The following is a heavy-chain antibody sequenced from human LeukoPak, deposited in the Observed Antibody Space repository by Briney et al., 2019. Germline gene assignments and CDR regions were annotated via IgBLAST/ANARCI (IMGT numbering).Heavy chain of an antibody. Sequence: GGSLRLSCAASGFSFSDYYMSWIRQAPGKGLEWISYISSSGNTKFYADSVKGRFTISRDNAKNSLYLQMNSLRAEDTAVYYCARDGYGVNFDYWGQGTLVTVSS. CDR1: GFSFSDYY. V-gene: IGHV3-11*01. CDR2: ISSSGNTK. D-gene: IGHD4-17*01. CDR3: ARDGYGVNFDY. J-gene: IGHJ4*02.